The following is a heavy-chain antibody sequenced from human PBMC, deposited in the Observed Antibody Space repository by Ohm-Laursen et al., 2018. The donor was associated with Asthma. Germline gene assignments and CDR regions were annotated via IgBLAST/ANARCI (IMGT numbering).Heavy chain of an antibody. V-gene: IGHV4-31*03. Sequence: SETLSLTCPVSGGSISSGGYYWSWIRQHPGKGLEWIGYIYYSGSTYYNPSLKSRVTISVDTSKNQFSLKLSSVTAADTAVYYCATYCSSTSCYGGLTYWGQGTLVTVSS. CDR3: ATYCSSTSCYGGLTY. D-gene: IGHD2-2*01. CDR1: GGSISSGGYY. CDR2: IYYSGST. J-gene: IGHJ4*02.